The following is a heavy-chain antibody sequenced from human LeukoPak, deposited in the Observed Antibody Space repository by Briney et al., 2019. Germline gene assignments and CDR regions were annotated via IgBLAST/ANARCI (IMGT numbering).Heavy chain of an antibody. D-gene: IGHD2-15*01. CDR3: ARGYCSGGSCHYYYYYYYMDV. CDR1: GYTFTSYY. V-gene: IGHV1-46*01. Sequence: ASVKVSCKASGYTFTSYYMHWVRQAPGQGLEWMGIINPSGGSTSYAQKFQGRVTMTRDTSTSTVYMELSSLRSEDTAVYYCARGYCSGGSCHYYYYYYYMDVWGKRTTVTVSS. CDR2: INPSGGST. J-gene: IGHJ6*03.